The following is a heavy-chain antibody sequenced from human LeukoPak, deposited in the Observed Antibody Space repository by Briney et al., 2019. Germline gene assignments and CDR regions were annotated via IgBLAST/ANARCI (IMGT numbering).Heavy chain of an antibody. CDR1: GYSFTTYW. D-gene: IGHD5-18*01. V-gene: IGHV5-51*01. J-gene: IGHJ5*02. Sequence: PGESLKISCKGSGYSFTTYWIVWVRQMPGKGLEWMGIIYPGDSDTTYTPSFQGQVTISADKSISIAYLQWSSLKASDTAMYYCARLLQLWSGWFDPWGQGTLVTVSS. CDR2: IYPGDSDT. CDR3: ARLLQLWSGWFDP.